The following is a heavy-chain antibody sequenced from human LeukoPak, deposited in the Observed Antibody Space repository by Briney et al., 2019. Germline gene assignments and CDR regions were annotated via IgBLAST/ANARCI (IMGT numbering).Heavy chain of an antibody. CDR1: GASVTDYY. J-gene: IGHJ4*02. D-gene: IGHD3-16*01. CDR2: ITVGGGT. V-gene: IGHV4-34*01. CDR3: ATGLHSARLRY. Sequence: PSETLSLTCSVSGASVTDYYWTWIRQAPGKGPEWIGEITVGGGTYYNPSLKSRVSMSTDTSTSQFSLNLNSVTAADTATYYCATGLHSARLRYWGQRALVTVSS.